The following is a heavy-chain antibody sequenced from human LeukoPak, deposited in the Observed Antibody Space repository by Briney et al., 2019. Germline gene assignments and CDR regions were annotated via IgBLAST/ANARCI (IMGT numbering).Heavy chain of an antibody. J-gene: IGHJ6*02. V-gene: IGHV3-33*01. CDR2: IWSDGSTK. CDR3: ARGQPPSYYDMDV. CDR1: GFTFSSYG. Sequence: GRSLRLSCAASGFTFSSYGMHWVRQAPGKGLEWVAVIWSDGSTKYYADSVKGRFTISRDNSKNTLYLQMDSLRAEDTAVYYCARGQPPSYYDMDVWGQGTTVTVSS. D-gene: IGHD6-13*01.